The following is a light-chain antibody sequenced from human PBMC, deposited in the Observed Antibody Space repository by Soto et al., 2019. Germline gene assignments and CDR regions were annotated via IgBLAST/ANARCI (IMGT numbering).Light chain of an antibody. J-gene: IGLJ2*01. V-gene: IGLV2-14*01. CDR2: DVS. Sequence: QSALTQPASVSGSPGQSITISCTGTSSDVGGYDYVSWYQQHPGKAPKLIIYDVSYRPSGVSNRFSASKSGNTASLTISGLQAEDEADYYCSSYTSSSAPHVLFGGGTHLTVL. CDR3: SSYTSSSAPHVL. CDR1: SSDVGGYDY.